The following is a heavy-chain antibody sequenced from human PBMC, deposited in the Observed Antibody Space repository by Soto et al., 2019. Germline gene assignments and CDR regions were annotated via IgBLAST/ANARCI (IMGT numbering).Heavy chain of an antibody. CDR1: VASITNFD. Sequence: NPSETLSLTCPVSVASITNFDWSWIRQSARKGLEWIGRIYNRGATDYNPSLKSRVTVSIDTSKNQVSLTLTSVTAADTAVYYCARGGGYYFASWGPGILVTVSS. CDR2: IYNRGAT. D-gene: IGHD3-16*01. CDR3: ARGGGYYFAS. V-gene: IGHV4-4*07. J-gene: IGHJ4*02.